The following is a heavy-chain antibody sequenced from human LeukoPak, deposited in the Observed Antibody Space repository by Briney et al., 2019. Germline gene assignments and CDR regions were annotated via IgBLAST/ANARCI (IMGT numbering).Heavy chain of an antibody. Sequence: PGGSLRLSCAASGFTVSSNYMTWVRQAPGKGLEWVSIIYSGGRTYYADSVKDRFTISRDNSKNTLYLQMNSLRVEDTAVYYCARGAAAANDAFDLWGHGTMVTVSS. CDR1: GFTVSSNY. J-gene: IGHJ3*01. V-gene: IGHV3-66*01. D-gene: IGHD6-13*01. CDR2: IYSGGRT. CDR3: ARGAAAANDAFDL.